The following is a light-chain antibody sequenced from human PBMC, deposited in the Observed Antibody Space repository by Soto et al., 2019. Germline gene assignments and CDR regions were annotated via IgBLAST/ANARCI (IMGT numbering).Light chain of an antibody. J-gene: IGKJ1*01. Sequence: ETMMTQSPGTLSLSLGERATLSCRASQSVSSSYLACYQQTPGQAPRLLIYDASNRPTDTPARFSGSGSGTDFTLTSSRLEPEDVAVYYCQHYGGAPVFGQGTKV. CDR1: QSVSSSY. CDR3: QHYGGAPV. CDR2: DAS. V-gene: IGKV3-20*01.